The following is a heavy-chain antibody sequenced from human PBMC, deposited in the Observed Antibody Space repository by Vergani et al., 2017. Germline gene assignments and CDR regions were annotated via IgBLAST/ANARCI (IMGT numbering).Heavy chain of an antibody. J-gene: IGHJ6*02. CDR1: GYTFTGYY. D-gene: IGHD3-3*01. CDR2: INPNSGGT. Sequence: QVQLVQSGAEVKKPGASVKVSCKASGYTFTGYYMHWVRQAPGQGLEWMGWINPNSGGTNYAQKFQGRVTMTRDTSISTAYMELSRLRSDDTAIYYCSRGGFYTSRNDFKFYGLGVWGQGTTVTVTS. CDR3: SRGGFYTSRNDFKFYGLGV. V-gene: IGHV1-2*02.